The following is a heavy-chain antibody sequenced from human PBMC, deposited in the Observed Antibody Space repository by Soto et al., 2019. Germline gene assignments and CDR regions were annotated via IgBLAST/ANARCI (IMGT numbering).Heavy chain of an antibody. CDR2: IYYSGST. CDR3: TRDKGSGWPPNYYSGSDV. V-gene: IGHV4-31*03. Sequence: SETLSLTCTVSGGAICSGGYYWSWIRQHPGKGLEWIGYIYYSGSTYYNPSLESRVTISVDTSKNQFSLQLSSVTAADTAVYYCTRDKGSGWPPNYYSGSDVWGQGTTVTVSS. CDR1: GGAICSGGYY. D-gene: IGHD6-19*01. J-gene: IGHJ6*02.